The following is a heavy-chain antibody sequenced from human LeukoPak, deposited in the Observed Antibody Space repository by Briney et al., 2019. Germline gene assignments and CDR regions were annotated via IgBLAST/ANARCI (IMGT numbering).Heavy chain of an antibody. Sequence: GGSLRLSCVASGFTFSSYWMHWVRQAPGKGLVWVSRINSDGSSTSYADSVKGRFTISRDNAKNTLYLQMNSLRAEDTAVYYCARGAGSGSYRNWFDPWGQGTLVTVSS. J-gene: IGHJ5*02. V-gene: IGHV3-74*01. D-gene: IGHD3-10*01. CDR1: GFTFSSYW. CDR3: ARGAGSGSYRNWFDP. CDR2: INSDGSST.